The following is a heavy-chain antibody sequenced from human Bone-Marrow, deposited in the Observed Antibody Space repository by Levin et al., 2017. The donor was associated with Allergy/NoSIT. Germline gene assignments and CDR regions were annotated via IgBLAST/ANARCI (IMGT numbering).Heavy chain of an antibody. Sequence: AGGSLRLSCSASGFSFSSYAMHWVRQSPGKGLEYVSAISSDGINTFYADSVKGRFTISRDNSKNTLFLQMSSLSLEDTAIYYCVSHLYCSSTSCSFTFDYWGQGTLVTVSS. J-gene: IGHJ4*02. D-gene: IGHD2-2*01. CDR2: ISSDGINT. CDR1: GFSFSSYA. V-gene: IGHV3-64D*06. CDR3: VSHLYCSSTSCSFTFDY.